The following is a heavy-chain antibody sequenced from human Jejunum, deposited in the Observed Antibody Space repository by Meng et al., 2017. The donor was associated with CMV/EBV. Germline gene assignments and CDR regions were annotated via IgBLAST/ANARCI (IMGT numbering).Heavy chain of an antibody. CDR2: IIPVFDRT. D-gene: IGHD1-26*01. V-gene: IGHV1-69*04. CDR1: GRTFSNSA. CDR3: AGGLGGTIDY. J-gene: IGHJ4*02. Sequence: CKASGRTFSNSAPSWVRKASGQGLEWMGNIIPVFDRTNYAQKFQGRVTITADRSTNTAYMELSSLRSDDTAIYYCAGGLGGTIDYWGQGTLVTVSS.